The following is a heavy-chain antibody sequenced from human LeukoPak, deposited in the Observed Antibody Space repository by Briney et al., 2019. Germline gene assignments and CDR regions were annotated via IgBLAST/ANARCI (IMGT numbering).Heavy chain of an antibody. CDR3: ARFTYYDILTGPGGVYY. CDR2: INHSGRT. V-gene: IGHV4-34*01. J-gene: IGHJ4*02. D-gene: IGHD3-9*01. Sequence: SETLSLTCAVYGESFSGYYWNWIRQPPGKGLEWIGEINHSGRTNYNPSLKSRVTISVDTSKKQFSLKLSSVTAADTAVYYCARFTYYDILTGPGGVYYWGQGTLVTVSS. CDR1: GESFSGYY.